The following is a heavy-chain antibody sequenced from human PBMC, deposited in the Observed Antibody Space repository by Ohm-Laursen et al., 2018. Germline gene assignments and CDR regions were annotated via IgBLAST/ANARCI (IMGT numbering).Heavy chain of an antibody. D-gene: IGHD6-19*01. Sequence: SSLRLSCTASAFSFSYYGIHWVRQAPGKGLEWVAVISYDGSNEYYADSVKGRFTISRDNSRNTLYLQMNSLRAGDTAVYYCAKDLGSGSDYWGQGTLVTVSS. CDR1: AFSFSYYG. CDR3: AKDLGSGSDY. CDR2: ISYDGSNE. V-gene: IGHV3-30*18. J-gene: IGHJ4*02.